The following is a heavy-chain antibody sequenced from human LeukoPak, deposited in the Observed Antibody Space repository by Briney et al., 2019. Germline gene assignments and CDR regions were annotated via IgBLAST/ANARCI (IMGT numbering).Heavy chain of an antibody. CDR2: INHSGST. CDR1: GGSISSYY. D-gene: IGHD1-26*01. V-gene: IGHV4-34*01. J-gene: IGHJ3*02. Sequence: PSETLSLTCTVSGGSISSYYWSWIRQPPGKGLEWIGEINHSGSTNYNPSLKSRVTISVDTSKNQFSLKLSSVTAADTAVYYCASPIVGATLGAFDIWGQGTMVTVSS. CDR3: ASPIVGATLGAFDI.